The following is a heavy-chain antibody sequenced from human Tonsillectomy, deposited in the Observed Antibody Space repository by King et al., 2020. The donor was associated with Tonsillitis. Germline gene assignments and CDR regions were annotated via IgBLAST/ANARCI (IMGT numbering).Heavy chain of an antibody. V-gene: IGHV4-34*01. CDR1: GGSISGYY. CDR3: ARGPEEEQQLVGDWFDP. CDR2: INHSGST. D-gene: IGHD6-13*01. Sequence: VQLQQWGAGLLKPSETLSLTCAVYGGSISGYYWSWIRQPPGKGLEWIGEINHSGSTNCNPSLKSRVTISVDTSKNQFSLKLSFVTAADTAVYYCARGPEEEQQLVGDWFDPWGQGTLVTVSS. J-gene: IGHJ5*02.